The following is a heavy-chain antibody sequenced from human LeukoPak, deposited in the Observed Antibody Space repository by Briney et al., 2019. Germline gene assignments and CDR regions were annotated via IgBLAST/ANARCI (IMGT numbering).Heavy chain of an antibody. CDR2: TSSSDAGT. CDR3: ARQYSSGWAWDY. J-gene: IGHJ4*02. D-gene: IGHD6-19*01. Sequence: GGSLRLSCAASGFPLSSYAMSWVRQAPGKGLEWVSATSSSDAGTYYADSVRGRFTISRDNSKNTLYLQMNSLRLEDAAVYFCARQYSSGWAWDYWGQGTLVTVSS. CDR1: GFPLSSYA. V-gene: IGHV3-23*01.